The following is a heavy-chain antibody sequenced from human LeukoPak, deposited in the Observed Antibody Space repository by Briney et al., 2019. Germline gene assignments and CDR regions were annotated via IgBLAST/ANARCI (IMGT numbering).Heavy chain of an antibody. CDR1: GGSVSSGSYY. Sequence: PSETLSLTCTVSGGSVSSGSYYWSWIRQPPGTGLEWIGYIYYSGSTNYNPSLKSRVTISVDTSKNQFSLKLSSMTAADTAVYYCASAGIAVAGFDYWGQGTLVTVSS. CDR3: ASAGIAVAGFDY. D-gene: IGHD6-19*01. V-gene: IGHV4-61*01. CDR2: IYYSGST. J-gene: IGHJ4*02.